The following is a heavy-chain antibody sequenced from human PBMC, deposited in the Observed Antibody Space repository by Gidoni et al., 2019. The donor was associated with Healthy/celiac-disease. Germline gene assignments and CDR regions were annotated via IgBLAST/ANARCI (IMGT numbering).Heavy chain of an antibody. CDR3: ARIYIAVAGLFDY. CDR2: IYYSGST. V-gene: IGHV4-39*01. CDR1: GGSISSSSYY. J-gene: IGHJ4*02. Sequence: QLQLQESGPGLVKPSETLSLTCTVSGGSISSSSYYWGWLRQPPGKGLEWIGSIYYSGSTYYNPSLKSRVTISVDTSKNQFSLKLSSVTAADTAVYYCARIYIAVAGLFDYWGQGTLVTVSS. D-gene: IGHD6-19*01.